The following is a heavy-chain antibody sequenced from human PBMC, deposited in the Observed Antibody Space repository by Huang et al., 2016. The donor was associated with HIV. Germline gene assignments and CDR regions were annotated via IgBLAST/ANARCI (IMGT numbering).Heavy chain of an antibody. V-gene: IGHV1-8*02. J-gene: IGHJ4*02. CDR1: GYTFTNYD. CDR3: ARSAYGDLDY. Sequence: QVHLVQSGAEVKKPGASVKVSCKASGYTFTNYDLNWVRQAPGRGVEWRGWMNPNTVNTCLAQSFQGRGTMTSKASITPAYMELTSLTAEDTAVYYCARSAYGDLDYWGLGTLVIVSS. CDR2: MNPNTVNT. D-gene: IGHD4-17*01.